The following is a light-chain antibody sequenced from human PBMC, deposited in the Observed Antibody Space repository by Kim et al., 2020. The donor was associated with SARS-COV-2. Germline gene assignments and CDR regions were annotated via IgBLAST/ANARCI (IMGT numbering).Light chain of an antibody. V-gene: IGKV1-8*01. Sequence: AIRITQSPSSLSASTGDRVTITCRASQGISSHLAWYQQRPGKAPKLLIYAASTLQSGVPSRFSGSASGTDFTLTISCLQSEDFATYYCQQFNSYPLTFGRGTKVDIK. CDR1: QGISSH. J-gene: IGKJ4*01. CDR3: QQFNSYPLT. CDR2: AAS.